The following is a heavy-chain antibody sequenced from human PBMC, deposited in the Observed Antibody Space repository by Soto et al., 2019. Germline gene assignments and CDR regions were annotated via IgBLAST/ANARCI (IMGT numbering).Heavy chain of an antibody. D-gene: IGHD3-10*01. CDR3: AKRGPPGGSGSYWPFDY. Sequence: GGSLRLSCTASGFTFSSYAMVWVRQAPGKGLEWVSGISGSASGTYYADSVKGRLTISRDNSKSTLYLQMNSLGAEDTAVYYCAKRGPPGGSGSYWPFDYWGQGTLVTVSS. V-gene: IGHV3-23*01. J-gene: IGHJ4*02. CDR1: GFTFSSYA. CDR2: ISGSASGT.